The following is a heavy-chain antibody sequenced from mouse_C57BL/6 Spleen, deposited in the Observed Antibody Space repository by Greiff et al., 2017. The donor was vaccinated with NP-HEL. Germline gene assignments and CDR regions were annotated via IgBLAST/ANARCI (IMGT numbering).Heavy chain of an antibody. J-gene: IGHJ4*01. Sequence: EVKLQQSGPELVKPGASVKIPCKASGYTFTDYNMDWVKQSPGKSLEWIGDINPNNGGTIYNQKFKGKATLTVDKSSSTAYMELRSLTSEDTAVYYCASLTTVGYAMDYWGQGTSVTVSS. CDR2: INPNNGGT. V-gene: IGHV1-18*01. CDR3: ASLTTVGYAMDY. CDR1: GYTFTDYN. D-gene: IGHD1-1*01.